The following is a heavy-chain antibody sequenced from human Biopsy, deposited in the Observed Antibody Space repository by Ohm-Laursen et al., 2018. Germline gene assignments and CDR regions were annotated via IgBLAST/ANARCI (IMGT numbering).Heavy chain of an antibody. Sequence: SETLSLTCTVSGESMGTYYWTWIRQPPGKGLEWIASIYYSGTTNKNPSLKSRVTISVDTSKRQFYLELSSVTAADTAIYYCARIIVRSSGSSNYFDYWGQGTLVTVSS. D-gene: IGHD3-22*01. J-gene: IGHJ4*02. CDR1: GESMGTYY. CDR3: ARIIVRSSGSSNYFDY. CDR2: IYYSGTT. V-gene: IGHV4-59*01.